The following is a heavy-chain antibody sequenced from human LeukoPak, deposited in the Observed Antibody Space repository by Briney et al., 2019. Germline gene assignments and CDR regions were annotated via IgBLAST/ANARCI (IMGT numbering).Heavy chain of an antibody. J-gene: IGHJ4*02. D-gene: IGHD3-10*01. CDR3: ARRGGFGEYTFDY. CDR2: MNPNSGNT. V-gene: IGHV1-8*03. CDR1: GGTLSSYA. Sequence: ASVKVSCKASGGTLSSYAISWVRQATGQGLEWMGWMNPNSGNTGYAQKFQGRVTITRNTSISTAYMELSSLRSEDTAVYYCARRGGFGEYTFDYWGQGTLVTVSS.